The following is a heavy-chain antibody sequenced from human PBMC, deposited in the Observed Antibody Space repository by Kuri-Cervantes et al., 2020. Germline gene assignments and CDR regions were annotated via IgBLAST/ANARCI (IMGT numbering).Heavy chain of an antibody. CDR1: GGSISSYY. V-gene: IGHV4-59*08. CDR3: ARHYDGRFH. J-gene: IGHJ4*02. D-gene: IGHD4-23*01. Sequence: GSLRLSCTVSGGSISSYYWSWIRQPPGKGLEWIGSIYHSGSTYYNPSLKSRVTISVDTSKNQFSLKLSSVTAADTAIYYCARHYDGRFHWGQGTLVTVSS. CDR2: IYHSGST.